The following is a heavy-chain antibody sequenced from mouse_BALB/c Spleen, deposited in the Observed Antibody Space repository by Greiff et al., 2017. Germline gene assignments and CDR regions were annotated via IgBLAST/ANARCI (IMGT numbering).Heavy chain of an antibody. V-gene: IGHV1-18*01. D-gene: IGHD2-14*01. Sequence: EVQRVESGPELVKPGASVKISCKTSGYTFTEYTMHWVKQSHGKSLEWIGGINPNNGGTSYNQKFKGKATLTVDKSSSTAYMELRSLTSEDSAVYYCAREDYRYAWFAYWGQGTLVTVSA. CDR2: INPNNGGT. J-gene: IGHJ3*01. CDR1: GYTFTEYT. CDR3: AREDYRYAWFAY.